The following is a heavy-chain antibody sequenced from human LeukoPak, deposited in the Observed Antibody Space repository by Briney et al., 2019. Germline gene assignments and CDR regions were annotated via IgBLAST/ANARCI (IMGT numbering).Heavy chain of an antibody. CDR1: GGSFSGYY. Sequence: SETLSLTCAVYGGSFSGYYWSWIRQPPGKGLEWIGEINHSGSTNYNPSLKSRVTISVDTSKNQFSLKLSSVTAADTAVYYCARGGYCSGGSCYALDDWGQGTLVTVSS. J-gene: IGHJ4*02. CDR3: ARGGYCSGGSCYALDD. V-gene: IGHV4-34*01. CDR2: INHSGST. D-gene: IGHD2-15*01.